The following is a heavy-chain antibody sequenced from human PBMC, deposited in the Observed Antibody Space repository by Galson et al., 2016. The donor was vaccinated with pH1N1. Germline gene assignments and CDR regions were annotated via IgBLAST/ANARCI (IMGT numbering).Heavy chain of an antibody. J-gene: IGHJ5*02. CDR2: INNIGSST. D-gene: IGHD3-10*01. CDR1: GFTFRTYA. Sequence: SLRLSCAASGFTFRTYAMHWVRQAPGKGLEYVSGINNIGSSTYYASSFKGRFIISRDNAKNSLYLQMNSLRAEDTAVYYCARAVRFGELGNWFDPWGQGTLVTVSS. CDR3: ARAVRFGELGNWFDP. V-gene: IGHV3-64*01.